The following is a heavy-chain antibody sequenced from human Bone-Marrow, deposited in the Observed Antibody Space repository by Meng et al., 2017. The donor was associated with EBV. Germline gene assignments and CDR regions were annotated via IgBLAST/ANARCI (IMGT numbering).Heavy chain of an antibody. Sequence: EGQLVESGGGLVPPGGSLRLSCAASGFTFSSYWMHWVRQAPGKGLVWVSRINSDGSSTSYADSVKGRFTISRDNAKNTLYLQMNSLRAEDTAVYYCARGEKYYYNTVDYWGQGTLVTVSS. D-gene: IGHD3-22*01. CDR3: ARGEKYYYNTVDY. CDR1: GFTFSSYW. V-gene: IGHV3-74*01. J-gene: IGHJ4*02. CDR2: INSDGSST.